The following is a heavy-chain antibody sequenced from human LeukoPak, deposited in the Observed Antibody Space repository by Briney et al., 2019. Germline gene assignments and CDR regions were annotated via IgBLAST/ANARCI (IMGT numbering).Heavy chain of an antibody. CDR3: ARGGIAAAGTTIKFIDYYYYYMDV. CDR2: IIPIFGTA. CDR1: GDTFSSYA. J-gene: IGHJ6*03. D-gene: IGHD6-13*01. V-gene: IGHV1-69*05. Sequence: VASVKVSCKASGDTFSSYAISWVRQAPGQGLEWMGGIIPIFGTANYAQKFQGRVTITTDESTSTAYMELSSLRSEDTAVYYCARGGIAAAGTTIKFIDYYYYYMDVWGKGTTVTVSS.